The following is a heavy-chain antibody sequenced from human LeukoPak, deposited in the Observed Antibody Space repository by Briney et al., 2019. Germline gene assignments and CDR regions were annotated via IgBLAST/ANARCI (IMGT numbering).Heavy chain of an antibody. J-gene: IGHJ6*02. V-gene: IGHV3-30-3*01. Sequence: GGALRLSCAASRFTFSGHPIHSVREAPGRGLEWVAVISDNGSNKYYADSVMGLFTTARDYRKNTLYLQTNRLRTEDTDLSTCARDEGHCSSTSCYGASEGIDVWGQGTAVIVSS. D-gene: IGHD2-2*01. CDR3: ARDEGHCSSTSCYGASEGIDV. CDR1: RFTFSGHP. CDR2: ISDNGSNK.